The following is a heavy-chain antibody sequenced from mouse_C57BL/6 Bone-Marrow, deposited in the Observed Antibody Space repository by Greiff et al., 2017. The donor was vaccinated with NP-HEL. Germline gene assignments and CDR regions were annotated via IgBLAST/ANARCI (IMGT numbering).Heavy chain of an antibody. CDR3: ARRWLGFAY. Sequence: KPGQGLEWIGWIYPRDGSTKYNEKFKGKATLTVDTSSSTAYMELHSLTSEDSAVYFCARRWLGFAYWGQGTLVTVSA. V-gene: IGHV1-85*01. J-gene: IGHJ3*01. CDR2: IYPRDGST. D-gene: IGHD2-3*01.